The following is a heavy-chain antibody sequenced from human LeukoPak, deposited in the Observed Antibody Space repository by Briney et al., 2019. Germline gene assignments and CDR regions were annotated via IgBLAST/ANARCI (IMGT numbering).Heavy chain of an antibody. D-gene: IGHD3-10*01. CDR2: IIPIFGTA. CDR1: GGTLSSYA. V-gene: IGHV1-69*06. Sequence: SVKVSCKASGGTLSSYAISWVRQAPGQGLEWMGRIIPIFGTANYAQKFQGRVTITADKSTSTAYMELSSLRSEDTAVYYCARDRGGTVRYYYYYMDVWGKGTTVTVSS. J-gene: IGHJ6*03. CDR3: ARDRGGTVRYYYYYMDV.